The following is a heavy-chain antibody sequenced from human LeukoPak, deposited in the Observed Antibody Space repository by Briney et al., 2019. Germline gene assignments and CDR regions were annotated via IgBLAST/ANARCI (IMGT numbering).Heavy chain of an antibody. CDR1: GFTFSSYS. Sequence: GGSLRLSCAASGFTFSSYSMNWVRQAPGKGLEWVSYISSSSSTIYYADSVKGRFTISRDNAKNSLYLQMNSLRAEDTAVYYCARGLESRGLTLDDAFDIWGQGTMVTVSS. J-gene: IGHJ3*02. CDR3: ARGLESRGLTLDDAFDI. D-gene: IGHD5-24*01. V-gene: IGHV3-48*01. CDR2: ISSSSSTI.